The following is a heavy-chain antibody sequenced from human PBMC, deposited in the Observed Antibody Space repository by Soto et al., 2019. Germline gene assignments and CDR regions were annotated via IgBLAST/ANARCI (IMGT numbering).Heavy chain of an antibody. J-gene: IGHJ6*03. CDR1: GGSISSGGYY. V-gene: IGHV4-31*03. CDR2: IYYSGST. CDR3: AKGRDGNRGGIYYYMDV. Sequence: QVQLQESGPGLVKPSQTMSLTCTVSGGSISSGGYYWSWIRQHPGKGLEWIGYIYYSGSTYYNPSLKSRVIISVDTAKNQSSLKLGSVTAADTAVYYCAKGRDGNRGGIYYYMDVWGKGAPVTVSS. D-gene: IGHD3-10*01.